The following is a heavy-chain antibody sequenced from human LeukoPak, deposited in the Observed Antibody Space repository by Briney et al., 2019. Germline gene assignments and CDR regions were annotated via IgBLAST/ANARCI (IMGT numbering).Heavy chain of an antibody. J-gene: IGHJ4*02. CDR3: ATYYYDSSGYYHFDY. CDR1: GGSISSYY. D-gene: IGHD3-22*01. Sequence: SETLSLTCTVSGGSISSYYWSWIRQPPGKGLEWIGYISYSGSTNYNPSLESRVTISVDTSKNQFSLRLSSVTAADTAVYYCATYYYDSSGYYHFDYWGQGTLVTVSS. V-gene: IGHV4-59*01. CDR2: ISYSGST.